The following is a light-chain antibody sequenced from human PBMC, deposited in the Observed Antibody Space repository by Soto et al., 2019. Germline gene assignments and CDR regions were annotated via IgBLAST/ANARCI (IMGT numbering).Light chain of an antibody. CDR1: QGVSSY. Sequence: IQLTQSPSSRSASVGDRVTITCRARQGVSSYLAWYQQKPGKAPKLLIYAASTLQRGVPSRFSGSGSGTDFTLTISSLQPEDFANYYCQQLNSYPLTFGGGTKVEIK. V-gene: IGKV1-9*01. J-gene: IGKJ4*01. CDR2: AAS. CDR3: QQLNSYPLT.